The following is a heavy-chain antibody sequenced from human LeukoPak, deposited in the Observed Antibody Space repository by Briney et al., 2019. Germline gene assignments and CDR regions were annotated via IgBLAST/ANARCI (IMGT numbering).Heavy chain of an antibody. CDR3: ASTYYYGSGHPIPYYFDY. V-gene: IGHV1-69*04. J-gene: IGHJ4*02. CDR1: GGTFSSYA. D-gene: IGHD3-10*01. CDR2: IIPILGIA. Sequence: GASVKVSCKASGGTFSSYAISWVRQAPGQGLEWMGRIIPILGIANYAQKFQGRVTITADKSTSTAYMELSSLRSEDTAVYYCASTYYYGSGHPIPYYFDYWGQGTLVTVSS.